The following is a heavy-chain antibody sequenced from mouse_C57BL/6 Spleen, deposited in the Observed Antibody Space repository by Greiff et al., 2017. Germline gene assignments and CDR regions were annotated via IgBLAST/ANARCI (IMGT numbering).Heavy chain of an antibody. CDR3: AKERNHGSSYDAMDY. Sequence: VKLVESGPGLVQPSQSLSITCTVSGFSLTSYGVHWVRQSPGKGLEWLGVIWRGGSTDYNAAFMSRLSITKDNSKSQVFFKMNSLQADDTAIYYCAKERNHGSSYDAMDYWGQGTSVTVSS. J-gene: IGHJ4*01. CDR2: IWRGGST. CDR1: GFSLTSYG. D-gene: IGHD1-1*01. V-gene: IGHV2-5*01.